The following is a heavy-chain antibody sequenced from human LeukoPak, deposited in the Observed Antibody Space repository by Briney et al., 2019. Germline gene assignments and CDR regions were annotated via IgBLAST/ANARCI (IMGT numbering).Heavy chain of an antibody. Sequence: GGSXXXYYWSWIRQPPGKGLEWIGEINHSGSTNYNPSLKSRVTISVDTSKNQFSLKLSSVTAADTAVYYCAAYSYGYLYYFDYWGQGTLVTVSS. CDR2: INHSGST. D-gene: IGHD5-18*01. V-gene: IGHV4-34*01. CDR1: GGSXXXYY. J-gene: IGHJ4*02. CDR3: AAYSYGYLYYFDY.